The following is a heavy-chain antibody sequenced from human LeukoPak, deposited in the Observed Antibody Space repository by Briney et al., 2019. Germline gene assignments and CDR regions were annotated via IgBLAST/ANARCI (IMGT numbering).Heavy chain of an antibody. Sequence: PGGSLSLSCAAPGFTISDFYMSWNRQAPGQGREGVLYTSSSGSSIKYSDSVKGRFTISRDNAKNSLYLQMNSRRADDTAVYYCASRYSSSRPFDPWGQGTLVTVSS. J-gene: IGHJ5*02. V-gene: IGHV3-11*04. CDR2: TSSSGSSI. CDR3: ASRYSSSRPFDP. CDR1: GFTISDFY. D-gene: IGHD6-13*01.